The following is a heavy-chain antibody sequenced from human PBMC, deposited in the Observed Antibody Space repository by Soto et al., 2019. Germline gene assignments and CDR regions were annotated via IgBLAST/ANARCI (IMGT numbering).Heavy chain of an antibody. J-gene: IGHJ3*02. CDR2: SSWNSGSI. V-gene: IGHV3-9*01. CDR3: AKDTPSSSYAFDI. D-gene: IGHD6-13*01. CDR1: GFTFDDYA. Sequence: SGGSLRLSCAASGFTFDDYAMHWVRQAPGKGLEWVSGSSWNSGSIGYADSVKGRFTISRDNAKNSLYLQMNSLRAEDTALYYCAKDTPSSSYAFDIWRKETMVTVAS.